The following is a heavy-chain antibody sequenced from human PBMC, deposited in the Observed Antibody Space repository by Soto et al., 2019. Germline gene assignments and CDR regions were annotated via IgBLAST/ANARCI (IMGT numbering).Heavy chain of an antibody. CDR3: AREPAR. CDR1: GGSISSGGYS. D-gene: IGHD2-2*01. CDR2: IYHSGST. J-gene: IGHJ1*01. Sequence: SETLSLTCAVSGGSISSGGYSWSWIRQPPGKGLEWIGYIYHSGSTYYNPSLKSRVTISVDRSKNQFSLKLSSVTAADTAVYYRAREPARWGQGTLVTVAS. V-gene: IGHV4-30-2*01.